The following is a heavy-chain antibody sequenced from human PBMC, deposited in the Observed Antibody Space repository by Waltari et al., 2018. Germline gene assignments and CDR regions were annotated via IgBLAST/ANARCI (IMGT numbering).Heavy chain of an antibody. CDR3: ARGKGRSGYYYYFDY. J-gene: IGHJ4*02. CDR1: GFTFSSYE. V-gene: IGHV3-48*03. D-gene: IGHD3-22*01. Sequence: EVQLVESGGGLARPGGSLRLSCAASGFTFSSYEMNWVRQAPGKGLEWVSYIDGSGITIHYADSVKGRFTISRDNAKNSLYLQMNSLRADDTAVYYCARGKGRSGYYYYFDYWGQGTLVTVSS. CDR2: IDGSGITI.